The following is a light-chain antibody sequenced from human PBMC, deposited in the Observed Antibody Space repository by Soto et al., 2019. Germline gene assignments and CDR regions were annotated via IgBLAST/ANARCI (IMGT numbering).Light chain of an antibody. V-gene: IGLV2-11*01. J-gene: IGLJ2*01. CDR1: GSDIGGYDF. CDR3: CSYAATYPVV. Sequence: QSALTQPRSVSGSPGQSVTISCPGTGSDIGGYDFVSWYQQHPGKAPELMIYDVSKRPSGVPDRFSGSKSGNTASLTISGLQADDEADYYCCSYAATYPVVCGGGTQLTVL. CDR2: DVS.